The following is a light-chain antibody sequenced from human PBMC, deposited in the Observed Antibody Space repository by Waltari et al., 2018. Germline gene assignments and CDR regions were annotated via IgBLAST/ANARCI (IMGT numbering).Light chain of an antibody. CDR2: DVS. J-gene: IGLJ2*01. V-gene: IGLV2-11*01. CDR3: CSYAGSYTFI. Sequence: QSALTQPRSVSGSPGQSVTISCTGTSSDVGGYNYLSRYQQHPGKAPKLMIYDVSKRPSGVPDRFSGSTSGTTSSLTISGLQADDEADYYCCSYAGSYTFIFGGGTELTVL. CDR1: SSDVGGYNY.